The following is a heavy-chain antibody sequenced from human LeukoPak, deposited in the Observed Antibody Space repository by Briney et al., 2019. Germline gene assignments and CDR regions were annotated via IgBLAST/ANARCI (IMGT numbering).Heavy chain of an antibody. D-gene: IGHD3-22*01. CDR2: IYWDDDK. CDR3: AHSYRYHYDTDARGGHYYFDY. J-gene: IGHJ4*02. V-gene: IGHV2-5*02. CDR1: GFSLSTDGVA. Sequence: ESGPTLVNPTQTLTLTCSFSGFSLSTDGVAVGWIRQPPGEALEWLALIYWDDDKRYSPSLKSRLTITKDTSRNQVVLTMANVDPVDTATYFCAHSYRYHYDTDARGGHYYFDYWGQGTVVTVSS.